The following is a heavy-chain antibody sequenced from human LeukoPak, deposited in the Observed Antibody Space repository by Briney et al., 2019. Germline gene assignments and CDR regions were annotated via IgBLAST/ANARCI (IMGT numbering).Heavy chain of an antibody. CDR1: GFTFSGYV. Sequence: GGSLRLSCAASGFTFSGYVMHWVRQAPGKGLEWVAVIWYDGSKKYYADSVKGRFTISRDNSKNTLFLQMDSLRAEDTAMYYCARDRRYSSSWPIDYWGQGTLVTVSS. D-gene: IGHD6-13*01. CDR3: ARDRRYSSSWPIDY. J-gene: IGHJ4*02. CDR2: IWYDGSKK. V-gene: IGHV3-33*01.